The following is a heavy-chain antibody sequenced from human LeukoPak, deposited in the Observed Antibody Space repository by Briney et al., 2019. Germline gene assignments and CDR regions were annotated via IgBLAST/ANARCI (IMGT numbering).Heavy chain of an antibody. CDR3: ARGSVIVAGHDY. CDR1: GFTFSSYN. CDR2: ISSSSKYI. Sequence: GGSLRLSCAASGFTFSSYNMNWVRQAPGKGLEWVSCISSSSKYIYYADSLKGRFTISRDNAKNSLYLQMNSLRTEDTAVYYCARGSVIVAGHDYWGQGTLVTVSS. V-gene: IGHV3-21*01. J-gene: IGHJ4*02. D-gene: IGHD5-12*01.